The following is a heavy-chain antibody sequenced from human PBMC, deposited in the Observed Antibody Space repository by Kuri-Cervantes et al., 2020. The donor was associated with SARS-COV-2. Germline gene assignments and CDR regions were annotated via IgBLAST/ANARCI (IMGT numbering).Heavy chain of an antibody. D-gene: IGHD2-15*01. CDR1: GGSISSGSYY. CDR3: KVVEYDSFYYYMDV. J-gene: IGHJ6*03. Sequence: SETLSLTCTVSGGSISSGSYYWSWIRQPAGKGLEWIGYIYTSGSTNYNPSLKSRVTISVDTSKNQFSLKLSSVTAADTAVYYCKVVEYDSFYYYMDVWGKGTTVTDSS. CDR2: IYTSGST. V-gene: IGHV4-61*09.